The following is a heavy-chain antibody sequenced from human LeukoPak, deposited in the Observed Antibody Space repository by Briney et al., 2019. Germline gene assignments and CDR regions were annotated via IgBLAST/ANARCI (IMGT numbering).Heavy chain of an antibody. CDR2: TYYRSKWYN. CDR1: GDSVSSNSAA. CDR3: ARDVYYYDSSGYSPFDY. Sequence: SQTLSLTCAISGDSVSSNSAAWNWIRQSPSRGLEWLGRTYYRSKWYNDYAVSVKSRITINPDTSKNQFSLQLNSVTPEDTAVYYCARDVYYYDSSGYSPFDYWGQGTLVTVSS. V-gene: IGHV6-1*01. D-gene: IGHD3-22*01. J-gene: IGHJ4*02.